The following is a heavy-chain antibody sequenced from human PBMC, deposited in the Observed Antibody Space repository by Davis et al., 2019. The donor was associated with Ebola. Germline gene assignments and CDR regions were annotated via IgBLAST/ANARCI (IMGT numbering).Heavy chain of an antibody. D-gene: IGHD6-19*01. CDR3: VKDPSSGWIREYFDY. CDR2: ISSSGNTI. V-gene: IGHV3-11*04. Sequence: GESLKISCAASGFTFSDYYMSWIRQAPGKGLEWVSYISSSGNTIYYADSVKGRFTISRHNSKNTLYLQMSSLRAEDTAVYYCVKDPSSGWIREYFDYWGQGTLVTVSS. J-gene: IGHJ4*02. CDR1: GFTFSDYY.